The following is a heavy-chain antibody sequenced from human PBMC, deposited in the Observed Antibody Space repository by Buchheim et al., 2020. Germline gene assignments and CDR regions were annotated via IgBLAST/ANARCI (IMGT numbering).Heavy chain of an antibody. CDR1: GGSISSGGYY. D-gene: IGHD3-22*01. J-gene: IGHJ6*02. CDR3: ARISYYYDSSGYYDGYYYGMDV. CDR2: IYYSGST. Sequence: QVQLQESGPGLVKPSQTLSLTCTVSGGSISSGGYYWSWTRQHPGKGLEWIGYIYYSGSTYYNPSLKSRVTISVDTSKNQFSLKLSSVTAADTAVYYCARISYYYDSSGYYDGYYYGMDVWGQGTT. V-gene: IGHV4-31*03.